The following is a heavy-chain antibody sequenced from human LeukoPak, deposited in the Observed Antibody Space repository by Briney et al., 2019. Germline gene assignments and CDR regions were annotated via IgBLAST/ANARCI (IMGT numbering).Heavy chain of an antibody. CDR1: GFILHDYA. J-gene: IGHJ4*02. CDR2: ISWNSGSI. V-gene: IGHV3-9*01. CDR3: ARYSHDY. Sequence: PGGSLRLSCAASGFILHDYAMHWVRQAPGKGLEWVSGISWNSGSIGYADSVKGRFTISRDNAKNSLYLQMNSLRAEDTAVYYCARYSHDYWGQGTLVTVSS. D-gene: IGHD5-18*01.